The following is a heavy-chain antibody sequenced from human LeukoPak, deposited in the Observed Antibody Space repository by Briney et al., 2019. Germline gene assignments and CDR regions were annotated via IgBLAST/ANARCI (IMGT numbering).Heavy chain of an antibody. CDR3: TTGYQPPPVFAIFGVVTIPDY. J-gene: IGHJ4*02. Sequence: GGSLRLSCAASGFTFTNVWMSWVRQAPGGGLEWVGRIKSATDGGTTEYAAPVKGRFILARDDSKNMMYLQMNGLKTEDTAVYFCTTGYQPPPVFAIFGVVTIPDYWGQGALVTVSS. CDR1: GFTFTNVW. CDR2: IKSATDGGTT. V-gene: IGHV3-15*01. D-gene: IGHD3-3*01.